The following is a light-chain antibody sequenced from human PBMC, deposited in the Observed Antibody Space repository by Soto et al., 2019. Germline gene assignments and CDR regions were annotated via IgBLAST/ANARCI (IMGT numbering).Light chain of an antibody. Sequence: EIVLTQSPGTLSWSLGERATLSCRASQSVSLYLAWYQQKPGQAPRLLIYGASSRANGIPDRFSGSGSGTDFTLTINGLEPEDFAVYYCQQYATSARLTFGPGTNVDI. J-gene: IGKJ3*01. CDR3: QQYATSARLT. V-gene: IGKV3-20*01. CDR2: GAS. CDR1: QSVSLY.